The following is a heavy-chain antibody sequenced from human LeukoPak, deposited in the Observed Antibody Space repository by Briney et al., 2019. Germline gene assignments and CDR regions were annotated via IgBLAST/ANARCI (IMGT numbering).Heavy chain of an antibody. V-gene: IGHV4-34*01. CDR1: GGSFSDHY. CDR2: INHSGNN. J-gene: IGHJ6*03. CDR3: ARHSAPTMVRGVNYYYYYMDV. Sequence: SETLSLTCAVNGGSFSDHYWTWIRQPPGKGLEWIGEINHSGNNIYNPSLKRRVTMSVDTSKNQVSLKLSSVTAADTAVYYCARHSAPTMVRGVNYYYYYMDVWGKGTTVTVSS. D-gene: IGHD3-10*01.